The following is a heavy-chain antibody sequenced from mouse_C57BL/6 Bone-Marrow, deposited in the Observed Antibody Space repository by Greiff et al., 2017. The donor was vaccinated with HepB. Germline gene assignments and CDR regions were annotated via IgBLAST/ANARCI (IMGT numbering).Heavy chain of an antibody. D-gene: IGHD1-1*01. CDR2: IDPENGDT. J-gene: IGHJ4*01. CDR1: GFNIKDDY. CDR3: TTGSSYPYYAMDY. Sequence: VQLQQSGAELVRPGASVKLSCTASGFNIKDDYMHWVKQRPEQGLEWIGWIDPENGDTEYASKFQGKATITADPSSNTAYLQLSSLTSEDTAVYYCTTGSSYPYYAMDYWGQGTSVTVSS. V-gene: IGHV14-4*01.